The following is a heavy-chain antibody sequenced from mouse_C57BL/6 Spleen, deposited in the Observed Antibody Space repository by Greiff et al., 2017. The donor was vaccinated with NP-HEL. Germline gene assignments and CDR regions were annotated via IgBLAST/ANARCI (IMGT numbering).Heavy chain of an antibody. CDR1: GYTFTSYW. J-gene: IGHJ3*01. CDR2: IDPSDSYT. V-gene: IGHV1-69*01. CDR3: ASDSSGYAY. Sequence: QVQLQQSGAELVMPGASVKLSCKASGYTFTSYWMHWVKQRPGQGLEWIGEIDPSDSYTNYNQKFKGKSTLTVDKSSSTAYMQLSSLTSEDSAVYYCASDSSGYAYWGQGTLVTVSA. D-gene: IGHD3-2*02.